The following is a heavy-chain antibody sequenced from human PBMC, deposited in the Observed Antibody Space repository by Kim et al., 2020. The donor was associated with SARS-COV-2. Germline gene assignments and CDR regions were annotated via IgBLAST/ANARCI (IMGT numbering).Heavy chain of an antibody. V-gene: IGHV4-34*01. CDR1: GGSFSGYY. CDR3: ARGKGEWLRFIPFATNWFDP. D-gene: IGHD5-12*01. Sequence: SETLSLTCAVYGGSFSGYYWSWIRQPPGKGLEWIGEINHSGSTNYNPSLKSRVTISVDTSKNQFSLKLSSVTAADTAVYYCARGKGEWLRFIPFATNWFDPWGQGTLVTVSS. J-gene: IGHJ5*02. CDR2: INHSGST.